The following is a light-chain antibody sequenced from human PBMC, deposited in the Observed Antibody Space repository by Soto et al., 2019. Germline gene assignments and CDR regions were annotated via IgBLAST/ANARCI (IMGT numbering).Light chain of an antibody. CDR3: QQSYSAAKT. V-gene: IGKV1-39*01. Sequence: DIQMTQSPSSLSASVGDRVTITCRASQSISNFLNWYQQMPGRAPKLLIYAVSNLESGVPSRFSGSGSGTDFTLTISSLQREDFATYYCQQSYSAAKTFGQGTKV. CDR1: QSISNF. CDR2: AVS. J-gene: IGKJ1*01.